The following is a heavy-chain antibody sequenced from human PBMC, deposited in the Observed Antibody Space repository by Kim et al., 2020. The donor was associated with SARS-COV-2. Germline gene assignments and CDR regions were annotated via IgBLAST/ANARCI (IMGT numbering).Heavy chain of an antibody. J-gene: IGHJ4*02. V-gene: IGHV3-21*01. Sequence: GGSLRLSCAASGFTFDLYSMNWVRQAPGKGLEWVSSISGGSTSIYYAASMKGRFTISRDNAKNSLYLQMNSLRAEDTAVYYCARDERGQMGLSLDWGQGTLVTVSS. CDR1: GFTFDLYS. CDR2: ISGGSTSI. D-gene: IGHD1-26*01. CDR3: ARDERGQMGLSLD.